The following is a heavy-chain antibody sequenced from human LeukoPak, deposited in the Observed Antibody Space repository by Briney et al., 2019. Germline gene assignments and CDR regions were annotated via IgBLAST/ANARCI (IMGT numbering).Heavy chain of an antibody. D-gene: IGHD3-9*01. V-gene: IGHV4-59*02. CDR2: IYYSGST. J-gene: IGHJ3*02. CDR3: VKVRANYDTLTGHYKGDSFDI. Sequence: SETPSLTCTVSGASVSSFYWTWIRQPPGKGLEWIGYIYYSGSTNYNPSLKSRVTISIDTSKNQFSLKMNSVTAADSAVYYCVKVRANYDTLTGHYKGDSFDIWGQGTMITVSS. CDR1: GASVSSFY.